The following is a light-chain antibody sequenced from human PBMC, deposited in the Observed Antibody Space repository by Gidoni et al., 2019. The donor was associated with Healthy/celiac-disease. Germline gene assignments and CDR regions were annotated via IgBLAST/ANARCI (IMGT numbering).Light chain of an antibody. Sequence: SYELTQPPSVSVSPGQTASITCSGDKLGDNYACWYQQKPGQSPVLVIYQDSKRPSGIPERFSGSTSGNTATLTISGTQAMDEADYYCQAWDSSHVVFGGGTKLTVL. CDR2: QDS. CDR3: QAWDSSHVV. V-gene: IGLV3-1*01. CDR1: KLGDNY. J-gene: IGLJ2*01.